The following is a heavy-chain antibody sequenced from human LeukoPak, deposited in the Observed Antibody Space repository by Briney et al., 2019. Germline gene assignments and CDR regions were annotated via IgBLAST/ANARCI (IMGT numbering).Heavy chain of an antibody. Sequence: SETLSLTCTVSDGSISSHYWSWIRQPPGKGLEWIGYIYYSGSANYNPSLKSRVTISVDTSKNQFSLKLSSVTAADTAVYYCARDSRLGNYFDYWGQGTLLTVSS. CDR1: DGSISSHY. J-gene: IGHJ4*02. D-gene: IGHD2-2*01. V-gene: IGHV4-59*11. CDR2: IYYSGSA. CDR3: ARDSRLGNYFDY.